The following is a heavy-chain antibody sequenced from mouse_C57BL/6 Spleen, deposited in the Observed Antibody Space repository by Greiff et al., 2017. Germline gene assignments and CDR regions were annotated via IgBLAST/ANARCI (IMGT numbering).Heavy chain of an antibody. Sequence: VQLQESGAELVKPGASVKISCKASGYAFSSYWMNWVKQRPGKGLEWIGQIYPGDGDTNYNGKFKGKATLTADKSSSTAYMQLSSLTSEDAAVYFCARRSSITTVEGAWFAYWGQGTLVTVSA. V-gene: IGHV1-80*01. CDR1: GYAFSSYW. CDR2: IYPGDGDT. D-gene: IGHD1-1*01. CDR3: ARRSSITTVEGAWFAY. J-gene: IGHJ3*01.